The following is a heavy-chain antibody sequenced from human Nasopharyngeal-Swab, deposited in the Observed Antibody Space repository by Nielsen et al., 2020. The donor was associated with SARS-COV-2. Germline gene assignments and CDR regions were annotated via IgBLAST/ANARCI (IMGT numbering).Heavy chain of an antibody. CDR3: ARDGSSSSWYETGAFDI. CDR2: ISSSGSTI. Sequence: GESLKISCAASGFTFSSYEMNWVRQAPGKGLEWVSYISSSGSTIYYADPVKGRFTISRDNAKNSLYLQMNSLRAEDTAVYYCARDGSSSSWYETGAFDIWGQGTMVTVSS. J-gene: IGHJ3*02. V-gene: IGHV3-48*03. CDR1: GFTFSSYE. D-gene: IGHD6-13*01.